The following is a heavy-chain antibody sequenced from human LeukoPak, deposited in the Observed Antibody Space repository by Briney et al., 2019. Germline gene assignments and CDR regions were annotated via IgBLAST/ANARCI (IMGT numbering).Heavy chain of an antibody. Sequence: GGSLRLSCAASGFTFNSYMMTWVRQAPGKGLEWVSAISGSGGSTYYADSVKGRFTISRDNSNNTLFLQMNSLRADDTAIYYCAKVGDSSVWYYFDYWGQGTLVTVSS. CDR1: GFTFNSYM. V-gene: IGHV3-23*01. CDR3: AKVGDSSVWYYFDY. CDR2: ISGSGGST. J-gene: IGHJ4*02. D-gene: IGHD6-19*01.